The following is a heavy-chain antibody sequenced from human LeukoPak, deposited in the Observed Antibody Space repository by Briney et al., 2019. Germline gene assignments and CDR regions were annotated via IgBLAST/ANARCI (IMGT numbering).Heavy chain of an antibody. D-gene: IGHD2-2*01. CDR1: GYTFTSYY. V-gene: IGHV1-46*01. J-gene: IGHJ4*02. Sequence: GASVKVSCKASGYTFTSYYMHWVRQAPGQGLEWMGIINPSGGSTSYAQKFQGRVTMTRDTSTSTVYMELSSLRSEDTAVYYCARAGGRSYCSSTSCYDHYFDYWGQGTLVTVSS. CDR2: INPSGGST. CDR3: ARAGGRSYCSSTSCYDHYFDY.